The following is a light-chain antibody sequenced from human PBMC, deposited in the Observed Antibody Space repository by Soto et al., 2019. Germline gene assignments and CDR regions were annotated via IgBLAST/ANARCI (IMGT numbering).Light chain of an antibody. V-gene: IGLV2-11*01. Sequence: QSALTQPRSVSGSPGQSVTISCTGTSSDVGGYNYVSWYQKHPGKAPKLMIYDVTKRPSGVPDRFSGSKSGNTASLTISGLQAEDEADYHCCSYAGSYTHWVFGGGTQLTVL. CDR2: DVT. J-gene: IGLJ3*02. CDR1: SSDVGGYNY. CDR3: CSYAGSYTHWV.